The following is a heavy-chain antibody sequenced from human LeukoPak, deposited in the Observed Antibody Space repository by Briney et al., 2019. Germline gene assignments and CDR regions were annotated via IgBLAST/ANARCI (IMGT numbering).Heavy chain of an antibody. CDR2: ISGSGGST. V-gene: IGHV3-23*01. J-gene: IGHJ4*02. CDR1: GFTFSSYG. Sequence: GGSLRLSCAASGFTFSSYGMSWVRQAPGKGLEWVSAISGSGGSTYYADSVKGRFTISRDNSKNTLYLQMNSLRAEDTAVYYCAKPRGYSYGHQDYWGQGTLVTVSS. D-gene: IGHD5-18*01. CDR3: AKPRGYSYGHQDY.